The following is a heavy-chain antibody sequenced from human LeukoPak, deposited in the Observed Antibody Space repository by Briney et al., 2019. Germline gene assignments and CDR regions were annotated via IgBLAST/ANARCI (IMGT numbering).Heavy chain of an antibody. D-gene: IGHD3-16*01. V-gene: IGHV3-66*01. CDR1: GFIVSDTY. CDR3: ARDLGAALDY. CDR2: IYSGGSS. Sequence: GGSLRLSCAASGFIVSDTYMSWVRQAPGKGLEWLSVIYSGGSSSYADSVKGRFIISRDNRKSTVFLQMNSLRVEDTAVYFCARDLGAALDYWGQGTLVTVSS. J-gene: IGHJ4*02.